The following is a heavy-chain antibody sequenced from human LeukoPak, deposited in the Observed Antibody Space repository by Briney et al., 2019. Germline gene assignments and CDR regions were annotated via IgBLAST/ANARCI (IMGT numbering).Heavy chain of an antibody. V-gene: IGHV3-20*04. CDR2: INWSGGST. D-gene: IGHD4-23*01. Sequence: PGGSLRLSCAASGFGFEDYGMRWVRQATGKGLKWVSTINWSGGSTGYGDSVKGRFTISRDNAKNSLYLQMNSLRAEDTAFYYCARAAYGGNPLRYYYYMDVWGKGTTVTVSS. CDR1: GFGFEDYG. CDR3: ARAAYGGNPLRYYYYMDV. J-gene: IGHJ6*03.